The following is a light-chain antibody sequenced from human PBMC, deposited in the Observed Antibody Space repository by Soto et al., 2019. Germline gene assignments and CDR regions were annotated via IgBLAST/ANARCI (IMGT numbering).Light chain of an antibody. J-gene: IGLJ1*01. CDR3: GAWDGSLSGYV. V-gene: IGLV1-51*02. Sequence: VLTQPPSVSAAPGQMVTISCSGSSSNIGNNFVSWFQQLPGTAPRLLIYENNKRPSGVPDRFSGSKSGTSATLGITGLQTGDEADYYCGAWDGSLSGYVFGTGTKVTVL. CDR1: SSNIGNNF. CDR2: ENN.